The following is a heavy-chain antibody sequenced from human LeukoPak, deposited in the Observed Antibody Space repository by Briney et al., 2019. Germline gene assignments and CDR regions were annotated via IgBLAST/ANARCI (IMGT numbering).Heavy chain of an antibody. D-gene: IGHD5-18*01. Sequence: GRSLRLSCAASGFTFSSYGTHWVRQAPGKGLEWVAVISYDGSNKYYADSVKGRFTISRDNSKNTLYLQMNSLRAEDTAVYYCAKAEDTAMVDYWGQGTLVTVSS. CDR1: GFTFSSYG. CDR2: ISYDGSNK. CDR3: AKAEDTAMVDY. J-gene: IGHJ4*02. V-gene: IGHV3-30*18.